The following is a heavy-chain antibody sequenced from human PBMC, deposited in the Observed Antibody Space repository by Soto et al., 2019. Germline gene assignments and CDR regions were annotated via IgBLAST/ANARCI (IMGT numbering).Heavy chain of an antibody. Sequence: GGSLRLSCAASGFRFSGYGMHWVRQAPGKGLEWVTVISYDGGNQYYADSVKGRFTISRDNSKDTLYLQMHSLRSDDTAVYFCARGPITQTSFIDHWGQGTLVTVSS. CDR3: ARGPITQTSFIDH. CDR2: ISYDGGNQ. CDR1: GFRFSGYG. J-gene: IGHJ4*02. D-gene: IGHD1-20*01. V-gene: IGHV3-30*03.